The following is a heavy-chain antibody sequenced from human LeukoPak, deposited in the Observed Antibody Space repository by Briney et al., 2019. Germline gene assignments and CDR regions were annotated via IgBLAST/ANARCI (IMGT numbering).Heavy chain of an antibody. J-gene: IGHJ3*02. CDR3: ARGGRVLRYFDWFPDAFDI. CDR2: IYYSGST. CDR1: GGSISSYY. Sequence: SETLSLTCTVSGGSISSYYWSWIRQPPGKGLEWIGYIYYSGSTNYNPSLKSRVTISVDTSKNQFSLKLSSVTAADTAVYYCARGGRVLRYFDWFPDAFDIWGQGTMVTVSS. D-gene: IGHD3-9*01. V-gene: IGHV4-59*01.